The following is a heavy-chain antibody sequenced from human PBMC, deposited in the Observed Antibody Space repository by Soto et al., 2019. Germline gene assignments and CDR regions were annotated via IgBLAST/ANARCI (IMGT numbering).Heavy chain of an antibody. V-gene: IGHV1-24*01. Sequence: ASVKVSCKVSGYTLTELSMHWVRQAPGKGLEWMGGFDPEDGETIYAQKFQGRVTMTEDTSTDTAYMELSSLRSEDTAVYYCACDSSSSDSYYYYGMDVWGQGTTVTVSS. CDR1: GYTLTELS. J-gene: IGHJ6*02. CDR3: ACDSSSSDSYYYYGMDV. CDR2: FDPEDGET. D-gene: IGHD6-6*01.